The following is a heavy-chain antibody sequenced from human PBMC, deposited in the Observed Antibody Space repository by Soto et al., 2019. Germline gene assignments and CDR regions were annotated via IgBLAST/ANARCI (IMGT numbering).Heavy chain of an antibody. D-gene: IGHD3-3*01. CDR3: ARHASNVFWSDYPTYYFDS. V-gene: IGHV4-59*08. CDR1: GGSISGFY. J-gene: IGHJ4*02. Sequence: SETLSLTCAVSGGSISGFYWSWMRQSPGKGLQWIGYIFYSGSTNYNPSLKSRVTISVDSSNNQFSLKLSSVTAADTAVYYCARHASNVFWSDYPTYYFDSWGQGSLVTVSS. CDR2: IFYSGST.